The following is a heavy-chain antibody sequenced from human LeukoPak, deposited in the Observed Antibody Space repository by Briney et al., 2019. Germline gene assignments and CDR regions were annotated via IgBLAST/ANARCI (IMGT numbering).Heavy chain of an antibody. CDR1: GRSLSGYY. Sequence: SETVSLTCAVYGRSLSGYYWSWLRQPPGKGLEWIGEINHSGSTNYNPSLKSRVTISVDTSKNQFSLKLSSVTAADTAVYYYARGGGYCSSTSCYRPSDYMDVWGKRTTVTVSS. CDR2: INHSGST. V-gene: IGHV4-34*01. J-gene: IGHJ6*03. D-gene: IGHD2-2*02. CDR3: ARGGGYCSSTSCYRPSDYMDV.